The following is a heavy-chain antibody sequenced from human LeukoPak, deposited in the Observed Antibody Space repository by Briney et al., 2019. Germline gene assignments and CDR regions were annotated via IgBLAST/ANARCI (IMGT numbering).Heavy chain of an antibody. CDR2: IIPIFGTA. V-gene: IGHV1-69*13. Sequence: ASVKVSCKASGGTFSSYAISWVRQAPGQGLEWMGGIIPIFGTANYAQKFQGRVTITADESTSTAYMELSSLRSEDTAVYYCARGTLGYSPRWFDPWGQGTLVTVSS. D-gene: IGHD5-18*01. J-gene: IGHJ5*02. CDR1: GGTFSSYA. CDR3: ARGTLGYSPRWFDP.